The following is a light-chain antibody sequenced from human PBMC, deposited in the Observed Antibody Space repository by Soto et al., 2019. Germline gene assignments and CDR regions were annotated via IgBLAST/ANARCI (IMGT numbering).Light chain of an antibody. CDR1: QDISNY. Sequence: DIQMTQSPSSLSASVGDRVTITCQASQDISNYLNWYQQKPGKAPKLLIYDASNLETGVPSRLSGSGSGTDFTFTISSLQPEDIAVYYCQQYNNWPQTFGQGTKVDIK. J-gene: IGKJ1*01. V-gene: IGKV1-33*01. CDR3: QQYNNWPQT. CDR2: DAS.